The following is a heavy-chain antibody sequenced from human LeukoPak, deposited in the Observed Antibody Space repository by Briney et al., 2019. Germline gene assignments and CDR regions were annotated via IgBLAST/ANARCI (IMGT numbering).Heavy chain of an antibody. Sequence: GGSLRLSCAASGFTFSKHGMHWVRQAPGKGLEWVAFIRLDGSNTYYADSVKGRFTISRDNSKNTVDLQMNSLRTEDTAIYYCSKGINSYCRGDCSDYWGQGTLVIVSS. V-gene: IGHV3-30*02. CDR1: GFTFSKHG. CDR2: IRLDGSNT. J-gene: IGHJ4*02. D-gene: IGHD2-15*01. CDR3: SKGINSYCRGDCSDY.